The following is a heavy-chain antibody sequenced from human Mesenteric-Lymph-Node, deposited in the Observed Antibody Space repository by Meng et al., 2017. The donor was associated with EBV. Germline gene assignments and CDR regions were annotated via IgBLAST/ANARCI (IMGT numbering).Heavy chain of an antibody. V-gene: IGHV1-18*01. CDR2: ISAYNGNT. CDR3: ARIAGSGWNFDY. Sequence: QCPLVQSGAEVKKPGSSVTVSCNASGYTFTSYGISWRRQAPGQGLEWMGWISAYNGNTNYAQKLQGRVTMTTDTSTTTAYMELRSLRSDDTTVYYCARIAGSGWNFDYWGQGTLVTVSS. D-gene: IGHD6-19*01. CDR1: GYTFTSYG. J-gene: IGHJ4*02.